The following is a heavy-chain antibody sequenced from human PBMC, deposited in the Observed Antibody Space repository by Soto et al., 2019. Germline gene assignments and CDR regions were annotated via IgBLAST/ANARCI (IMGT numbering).Heavy chain of an antibody. Sequence: GGSLRLSCAASGFTFSSYWMSWVRQAPGKGLEWVANIKQDGSEKYYVDSVKGRFTISRDNAKNSLYLQMNSLRAEDTAVYYCARFAPDTAMVFGQAFDYWGQGTLVTVSS. CDR2: IKQDGSEK. CDR3: ARFAPDTAMVFGQAFDY. V-gene: IGHV3-7*05. D-gene: IGHD5-18*01. J-gene: IGHJ4*02. CDR1: GFTFSSYW.